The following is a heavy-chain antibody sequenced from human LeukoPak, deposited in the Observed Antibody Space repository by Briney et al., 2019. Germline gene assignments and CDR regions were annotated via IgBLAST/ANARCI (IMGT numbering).Heavy chain of an antibody. CDR1: GFTFSSYE. Sequence: GGSLRLSCAASGFTFSSYEMNWVRQAPGKGLEWVSYISSSGSTIYYADSVKGRFTISRDNAKNSLYLQMNSLRAEHTAVYYCARGGQWLVRTLYYWGQGTLGTVSS. V-gene: IGHV3-48*03. J-gene: IGHJ4*02. D-gene: IGHD6-19*01. CDR2: ISSSGSTI. CDR3: ARGGQWLVRTLYY.